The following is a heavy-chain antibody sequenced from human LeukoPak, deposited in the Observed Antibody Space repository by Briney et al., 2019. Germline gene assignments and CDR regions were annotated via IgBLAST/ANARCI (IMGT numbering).Heavy chain of an antibody. Sequence: PSETPSLTCAVYGGSFSGYYWSWIRRPPGKGLEWIGEINHSGSTNYNPSLKSRVTISVDTSKNQFSLKLSSVTAADTAVYYCARGAYYYGSGSYRSQGYWGQGTLVTVSS. CDR3: ARGAYYYGSGSYRSQGY. CDR2: INHSGST. CDR1: GGSFSGYY. J-gene: IGHJ4*02. V-gene: IGHV4-34*01. D-gene: IGHD3-10*01.